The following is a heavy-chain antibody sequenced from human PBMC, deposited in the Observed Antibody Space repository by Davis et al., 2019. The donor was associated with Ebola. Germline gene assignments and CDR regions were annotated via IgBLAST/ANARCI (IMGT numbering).Heavy chain of an antibody. CDR3: NVGATHDY. Sequence: GESLKISCAASGFTFSGSAMHWVSKASGKGLEWVGRIRSKANSYATAYAASVKGRFTISRDDSKNTAYLQMNSLKTEDTAVYYCNVGATHDYWGQGTLVTVSS. J-gene: IGHJ4*02. V-gene: IGHV3-73*01. CDR2: IRSKANSYAT. CDR1: GFTFSGSA. D-gene: IGHD1-26*01.